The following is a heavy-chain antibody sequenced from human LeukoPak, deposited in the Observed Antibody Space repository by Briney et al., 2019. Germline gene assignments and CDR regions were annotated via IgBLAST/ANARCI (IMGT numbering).Heavy chain of an antibody. D-gene: IGHD4/OR15-4a*01. V-gene: IGHV3-23*01. J-gene: IGHJ4*02. CDR1: GFTFSSYA. CDR2: ISGSGGSP. Sequence: GGSLRLSCAASGFTFSSYAMSWVRQAPGKGLEWVSAISGSGGSPYSADSVKGRFTISRDNSKNTLYLQMNSLRAEDTAVYYCVRRAGAYSHPYDYWGQGTLVTVSS. CDR3: VRRAGAYSHPYDY.